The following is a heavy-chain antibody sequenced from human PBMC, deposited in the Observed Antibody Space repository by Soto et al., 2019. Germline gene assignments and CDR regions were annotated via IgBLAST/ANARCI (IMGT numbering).Heavy chain of an antibody. CDR3: AREVIIAVAGPL. J-gene: IGHJ1*01. V-gene: IGHV4-39*01. CDR1: GGSISSSSYY. Sequence: PSETLSLTCTVSGGSISSSSYYWGWIRQPPGKGLEWIGSIYYSGSTYYNPSLKSRVTISVDTSKNQFSLKLSSVTAADTAVYYCAREVIIAVAGPLWGQGTLVTVSS. CDR2: IYYSGST. D-gene: IGHD6-19*01.